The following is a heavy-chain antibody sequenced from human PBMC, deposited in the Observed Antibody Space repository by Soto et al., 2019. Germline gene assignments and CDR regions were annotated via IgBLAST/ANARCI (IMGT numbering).Heavy chain of an antibody. J-gene: IGHJ4*02. Sequence: ASVKVSCKSSGYTFTGYYIHWVRQAPGQGLECMGWINPNSGGTNYAQKFQGRVTMTRDTSISTAYMELSRLRSDDTAVYYCARGKGMGYSYGSAFDYWGQGTLVTVSS. V-gene: IGHV1-2*02. CDR3: ARGKGMGYSYGSAFDY. CDR2: INPNSGGT. D-gene: IGHD5-18*01. CDR1: GYTFTGYY.